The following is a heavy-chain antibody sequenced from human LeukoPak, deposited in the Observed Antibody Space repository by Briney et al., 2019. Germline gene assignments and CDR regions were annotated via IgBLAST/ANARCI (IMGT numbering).Heavy chain of an antibody. Sequence: SETLSLTCTVSGGSISSGDYSWSWIRQPPGKGLEWIGYIHYSGSTYYNPSLKSRVTISVDTSKNQFSLKLSSVTAADTAVYYCARPLYYYGSGTPTGRISYYYYGMDVWGQGTTVTVSS. J-gene: IGHJ6*02. D-gene: IGHD3-10*01. CDR3: ARPLYYYGSGTPTGRISYYYYGMDV. V-gene: IGHV4-30-4*01. CDR1: GGSISSGDYS. CDR2: IHYSGST.